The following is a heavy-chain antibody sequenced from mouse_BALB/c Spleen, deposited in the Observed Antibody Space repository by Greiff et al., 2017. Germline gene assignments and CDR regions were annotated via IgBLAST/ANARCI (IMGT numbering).Heavy chain of an antibody. D-gene: IGHD1-2*01. Sequence: VQLQQSGPGLVQPSQSLSITCTVSGFSLTSYGVHWVRQSPGKGLEWLGVIWSGGSTDYNAAFISRLSISKDNSKSQVFFKMNSLQADDTAIYYCARTLFITTATDYAMDYWGQGTSVTVSS. V-gene: IGHV2-4-1*01. CDR3: ARTLFITTATDYAMDY. CDR1: GFSLTSYG. J-gene: IGHJ4*01. CDR2: IWSGGST.